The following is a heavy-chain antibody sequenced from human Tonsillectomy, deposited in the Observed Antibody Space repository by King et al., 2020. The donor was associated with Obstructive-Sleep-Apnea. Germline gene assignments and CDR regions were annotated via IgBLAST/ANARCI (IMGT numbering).Heavy chain of an antibody. V-gene: IGHV4-39*07. J-gene: IGHJ5*02. CDR3: ARERAAATNWFDP. CDR1: GGSINSSTYY. Sequence: QVQLQESGPGLVKPSETLSLTCTVSGGSINSSTYYWGWIRQPPGKGLEWIANIYYSGRTYYNPSLKSRVTISVDTSKNQFSLKLSSVTAADTAVYYCARERAAATNWFDPWGKGTLVTVSS. CDR2: IYYSGRT. D-gene: IGHD2-15*01.